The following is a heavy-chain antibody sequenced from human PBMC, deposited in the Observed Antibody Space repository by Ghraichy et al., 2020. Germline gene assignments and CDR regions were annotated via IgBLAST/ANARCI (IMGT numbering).Heavy chain of an antibody. D-gene: IGHD3-22*01. CDR1: GFTFSSYA. V-gene: IGHV3-23*01. Sequence: LSLTCAASGFTFSSYAMSWIRQAPGKGLEWVSAISGSGGSTYYADSVKGRFTISRDNSKNTLYLQMNSLRAEDTAVYYCAKDLDPEYSSGYYWSYWGQGTLVTVSS. CDR3: AKDLDPEYSSGYYWSY. CDR2: ISGSGGST. J-gene: IGHJ4*02.